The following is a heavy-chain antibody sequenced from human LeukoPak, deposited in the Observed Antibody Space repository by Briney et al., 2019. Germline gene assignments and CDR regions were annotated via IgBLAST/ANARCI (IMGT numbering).Heavy chain of an antibody. D-gene: IGHD3-10*01. Sequence: GGSLRLSCAASGFSFSTYDMNWVRQAPGKGPEWISYISGGGEPIYHRESVRGRFTISRDNAKNLLYLDMNSLRAEDTAVYYCARDFTLVRGAVYWYYYGMDVWGQGTTVTVSS. CDR2: ISGGGEPI. J-gene: IGHJ6*02. CDR3: ARDFTLVRGAVYWYYYGMDV. CDR1: GFSFSTYD. V-gene: IGHV3-48*03.